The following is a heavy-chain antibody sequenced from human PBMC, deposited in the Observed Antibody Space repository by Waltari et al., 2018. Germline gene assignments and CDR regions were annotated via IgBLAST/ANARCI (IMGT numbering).Heavy chain of an antibody. D-gene: IGHD6-13*01. Sequence: QVQLQESGPGLVKPSETLSLTCTLSGGPITNYYWTWIRQPAGKGLEWIGRIYSSGSTTTYNPSLKSRVSMSLDASKNQFFLRLTSVTAADTAVYFCARVRAIAAGTASYYYALDVWGQGTTVTVSS. CDR2: IYSSGST. V-gene: IGHV4-4*07. J-gene: IGHJ6*02. CDR3: ARVRAIAAGTASYYYALDV. CDR1: GGPITNYY.